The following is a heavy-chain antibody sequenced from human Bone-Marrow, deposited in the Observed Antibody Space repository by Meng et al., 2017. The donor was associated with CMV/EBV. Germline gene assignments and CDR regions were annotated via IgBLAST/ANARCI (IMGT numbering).Heavy chain of an antibody. CDR3: ASPFWSGYYYGMDV. CDR2: ISAYNGNT. Sequence: ASVKVSCKASGYTFTGYYMHWVRQAPGQGLEWMGWISAYNGNTNYAQKLQGRVTMTTDTSTSTAYMELRSLRSDDTAVYYCASPFWSGYYYGMDVWGQGTTVTVSS. D-gene: IGHD3-3*01. CDR1: GYTFTGYY. V-gene: IGHV1-18*04. J-gene: IGHJ6*02.